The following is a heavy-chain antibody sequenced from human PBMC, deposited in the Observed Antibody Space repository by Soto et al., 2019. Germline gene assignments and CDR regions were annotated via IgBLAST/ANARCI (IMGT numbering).Heavy chain of an antibody. Sequence: PGGSLRLSCEGSGFTFRGYAMSWVRQPPGKGLEWVTAITGGGDDTYHSDSVKGRFTISRDNSKNTLYLQMNSLRAEDTAVYYCARDMAVTVRPLNPLYYYYYYGMDVWGQGTTVTVSS. V-gene: IGHV3-23*01. CDR1: GFTFRGYA. D-gene: IGHD6-19*01. J-gene: IGHJ6*02. CDR2: ITGGGDDT. CDR3: ARDMAVTVRPLNPLYYYYYYGMDV.